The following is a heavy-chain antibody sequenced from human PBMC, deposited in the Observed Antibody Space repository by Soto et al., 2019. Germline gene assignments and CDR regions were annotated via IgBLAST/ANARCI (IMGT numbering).Heavy chain of an antibody. V-gene: IGHV3-23*01. CDR2: ISGSGGST. CDR3: AKDWGTSASLYSYGPRPFDY. D-gene: IGHD5-18*01. Sequence: PVGSLRLSCAASGFTFSSYAMSWVRQAPGKGLEWVSAISGSGGSTYYADSVKGRFTISRDNSKNTLYLQMNSLRAEDTAVYYCAKDWGTSASLYSYGPRPFDYWGQGTLVTVSS. J-gene: IGHJ4*02. CDR1: GFTFSSYA.